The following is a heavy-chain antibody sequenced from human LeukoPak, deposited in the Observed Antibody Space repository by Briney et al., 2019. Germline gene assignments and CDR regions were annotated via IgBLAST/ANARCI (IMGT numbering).Heavy chain of an antibody. Sequence: SETLSLTCTASGGSISSYYWSWIRQPPGKGLEWIGYIYYSGSTNYNPSLKSRVTISVDTSKNQFSLKLSSVTAADTAVYYCARHRRSGSYDYWGQGTLVTVSS. J-gene: IGHJ4*02. D-gene: IGHD1-26*01. CDR3: ARHRRSGSYDY. CDR2: IYYSGST. V-gene: IGHV4-59*08. CDR1: GGSISSYY.